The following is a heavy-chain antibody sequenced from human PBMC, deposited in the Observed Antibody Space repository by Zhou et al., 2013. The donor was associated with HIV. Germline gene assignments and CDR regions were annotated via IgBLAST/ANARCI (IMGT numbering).Heavy chain of an antibody. CDR2: ILPILGII. D-gene: IGHD2-8*02. V-gene: IGHV1-69*04. Sequence: QVQLVQSGPEVKKPGSPVKISCKASGGTFSDYAISWVRQAPGQGLEWMGRILPILGIINYAQNFQDRITITADKSTTTAYMELNSLRSDDTAVYFCARDGGYCSGDICYSQIMDVWAKGTRSVSPQ. J-gene: IGHJ6*01. CDR1: GGTFSDYA. CDR3: ARDGGYCSGDICYSQIMDV.